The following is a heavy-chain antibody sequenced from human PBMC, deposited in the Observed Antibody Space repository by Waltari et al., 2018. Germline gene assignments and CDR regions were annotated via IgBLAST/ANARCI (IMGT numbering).Heavy chain of an antibody. Sequence: EVQLVESGGSLVQPGGSLRLSCSASGFTIRSHGMHWVRQGPGKGLVWVSRISSDGRTTSYADSVKGRFTISRDNAKNTLYLQMNSLRTEDTAVYYCVGVYRGGLDVWGQGTTVTVSS. CDR2: ISSDGRTT. CDR3: VGVYRGGLDV. D-gene: IGHD4-4*01. V-gene: IGHV3-74*01. J-gene: IGHJ6*02. CDR1: GFTIRSHG.